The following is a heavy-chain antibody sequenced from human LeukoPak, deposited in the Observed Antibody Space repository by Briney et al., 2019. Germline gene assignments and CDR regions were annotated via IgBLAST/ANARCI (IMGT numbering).Heavy chain of an antibody. J-gene: IGHJ4*02. Sequence: GASVTLSCKASGYTFTGYYMHWVRQAPGQGLEWMGWTNPNSGGTNYAQKFQGRVTMTRDTSISTAYMERSRLRSDDTAVYYCASSSLYSSSWPDYWGQGTLVTVSS. CDR1: GYTFTGYY. CDR2: TNPNSGGT. V-gene: IGHV1-2*02. D-gene: IGHD6-13*01. CDR3: ASSSLYSSSWPDY.